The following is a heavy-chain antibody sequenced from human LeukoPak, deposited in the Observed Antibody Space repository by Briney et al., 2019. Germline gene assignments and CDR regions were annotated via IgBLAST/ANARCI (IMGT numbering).Heavy chain of an antibody. Sequence: ASVKVSCKASGYTFTGYYMHWVRQAPGQGLEWMGWINPNSGGTNYAQKFQGRVTMTRDTSISTAYMELSRLRSDDTAVYYCASPDIVVVVAATPLDAFDIWGQGTMVTVSS. V-gene: IGHV1-2*02. CDR2: INPNSGGT. CDR3: ASPDIVVVVAATPLDAFDI. J-gene: IGHJ3*02. CDR1: GYTFTGYY. D-gene: IGHD2-15*01.